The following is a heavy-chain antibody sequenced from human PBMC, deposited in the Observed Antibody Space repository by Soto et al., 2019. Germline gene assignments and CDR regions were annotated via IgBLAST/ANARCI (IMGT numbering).Heavy chain of an antibody. V-gene: IGHV4-39*01. J-gene: IGHJ5*02. Sequence: PSETLSLTCSASGGSITSSSHFWGWVRQPPGQGLEWIETIYFTGNTYYTPSLKSRLTMSIDTSKNEFSLRLNSVTAADTAVYYCAGQTFTIAADSYGRRNWFDPWGPGTLVTVSS. CDR1: GGSITSSSHF. CDR3: AGQTFTIAADSYGRRNWFDP. CDR2: IYFTGNT. D-gene: IGHD3-9*01.